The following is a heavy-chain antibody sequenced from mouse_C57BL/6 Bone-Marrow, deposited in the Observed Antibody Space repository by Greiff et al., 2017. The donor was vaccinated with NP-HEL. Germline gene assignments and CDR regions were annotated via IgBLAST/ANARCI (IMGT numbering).Heavy chain of an antibody. CDR1: GYAFSSSW. J-gene: IGHJ1*03. CDR3: ARERELGPYWYFDV. CDR2: IYPGDGVT. D-gene: IGHD4-1*01. V-gene: IGHV1-82*01. Sequence: VKLQESGPELVKPGASVKISCKASGYAFSSSWMNWVKQRPGKGLEWIGRIYPGDGVTNYNGKFKGKATLTADKSSSTAYMQLSSLTSEDSAVYFCARERELGPYWYFDVGGTGTAVTVTS.